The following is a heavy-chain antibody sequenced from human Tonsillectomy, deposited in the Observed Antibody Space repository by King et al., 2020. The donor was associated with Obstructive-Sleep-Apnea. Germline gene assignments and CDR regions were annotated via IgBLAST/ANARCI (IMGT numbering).Heavy chain of an antibody. Sequence: QLVQSGAEVKKPGESLKISCKVSGYSFTTYWIGWVRQMLGKGLEWMGIIYPGDSDTRYSPSFQGQVTISADKSISTAYLQWSSLKASDNAIYYCARRKWAWFFDIWGRGTLVTVSS. CDR1: GYSFTTYW. J-gene: IGHJ2*01. D-gene: IGHD2-8*01. V-gene: IGHV5-51*01. CDR3: ARRKWAWFFDI. CDR2: IYPGDSDT.